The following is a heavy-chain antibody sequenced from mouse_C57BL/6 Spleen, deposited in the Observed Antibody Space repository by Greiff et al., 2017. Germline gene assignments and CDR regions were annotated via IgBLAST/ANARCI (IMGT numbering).Heavy chain of an antibody. V-gene: IGHV1-64*01. CDR2: IHPNSGST. CDR3: ARSDLLLRLGFAY. J-gene: IGHJ3*01. Sequence: VQLQQPGAELVKPGASVKLSCKASGYIFTSYWMHWVKQRPGQGLEWIGMIHPNSGSTNYNEKFKSKATLTVDKSSSTAYMQLRSLTSEDSAVYYGARSDLLLRLGFAYWGQGTLVTVSA. D-gene: IGHD1-1*01. CDR1: GYIFTSYW.